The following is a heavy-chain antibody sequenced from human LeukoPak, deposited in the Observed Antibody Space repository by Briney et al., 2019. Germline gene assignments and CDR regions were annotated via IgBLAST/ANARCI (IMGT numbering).Heavy chain of an antibody. CDR2: INPNSGGT. CDR3: ASSTTGVYYFDY. Sequence: ASVKVSCKASGYTFTSYDINWVRQAPGQGLEWMGWINPNSGGTNYAQKFQGRVTMTRDTSISTAYMELSRLRSDDTAVYYCASSTTGVYYFDYWGQGTLVTVSS. D-gene: IGHD4-17*01. J-gene: IGHJ4*02. V-gene: IGHV1-2*02. CDR1: GYTFTSYD.